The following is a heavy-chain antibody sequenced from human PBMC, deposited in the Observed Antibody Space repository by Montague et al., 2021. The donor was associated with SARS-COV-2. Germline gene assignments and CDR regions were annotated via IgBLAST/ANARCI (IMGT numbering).Heavy chain of an antibody. Sequence: SLRLSCAASGFTFNIYAMTWVRQAPGKGLEWVSAIGGSGGSTYFADSVKGRFTISRDNSKNTLYLQMNSLRAEDTAVFYCAKVSYTSTWYGICFDYWGQGTLVTVSS. CDR1: GFTFNIYA. D-gene: IGHD6-13*01. CDR2: IGGSGGST. V-gene: IGHV3-23*01. J-gene: IGHJ4*02. CDR3: AKVSYTSTWYGICFDY.